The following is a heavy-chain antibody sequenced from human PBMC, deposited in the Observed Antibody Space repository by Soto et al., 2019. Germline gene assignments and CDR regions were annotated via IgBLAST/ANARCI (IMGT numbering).Heavy chain of an antibody. D-gene: IGHD6-13*01. CDR1: GFTFYKAF. CDR3: TVSGGYSNSHRWCDP. CDR2: IGGNTESGTT. J-gene: IGHJ5*02. Sequence: DVLLVESGGGLVEPGGSLRLSCAASGFTFYKAFLSWVRQAPGKGLEWVGQIGGNTESGTTKYPAPVRGRFTISRDDSKNTRCVQRDSLQIEDTGVYYCTVSGGYSNSHRWCDPGGQGTAVIVSS. V-gene: IGHV3-15*04.